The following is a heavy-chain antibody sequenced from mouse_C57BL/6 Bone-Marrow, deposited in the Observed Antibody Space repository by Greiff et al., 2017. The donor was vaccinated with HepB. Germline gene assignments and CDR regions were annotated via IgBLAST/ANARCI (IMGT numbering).Heavy chain of an antibody. CDR1: GFTFSNYW. V-gene: IGHV6-3*01. J-gene: IGHJ2*01. D-gene: IGHD1-1*02. CDR3: TEGGNPFDY. Sequence: EVHLVESGGGLVQPGGSMKLSCVASGFTFSNYWMNWVRQSPEKGLEWVAQIRLKSDNYATHYAESVKGRFTISRDDSKSSVYLQMNNLRAEDTGIYYCTEGGNPFDYWGQGTTLTVSS. CDR2: IRLKSDNYAT.